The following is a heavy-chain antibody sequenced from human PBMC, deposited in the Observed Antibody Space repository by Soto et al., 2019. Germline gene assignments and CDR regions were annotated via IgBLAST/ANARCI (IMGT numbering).Heavy chain of an antibody. V-gene: IGHV3-23*01. CDR1: GFTFSSYA. Sequence: VQLLESGGGLIQPGGSLRLSCVASGFTFSSYAMNWVRQGPGTGLEWVAVIDSDDGETYYANAVKGRFSISRDNSKNTLFLQMNSLRVEDTATYYWVKAGYTSGLLWGQGTLVTV. J-gene: IGHJ4*02. CDR3: VKAGYTSGLL. D-gene: IGHD6-25*01. CDR2: IDSDDGET.